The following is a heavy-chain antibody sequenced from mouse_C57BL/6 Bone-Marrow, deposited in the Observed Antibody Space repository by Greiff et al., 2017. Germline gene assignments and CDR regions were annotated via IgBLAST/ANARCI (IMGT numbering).Heavy chain of an antibody. Sequence: QVQLQQSGAELARPGASVKLSCKASGYTFTSYGISWVKQRTGQGLEWIGEIYPRSGNTYYNEKFKGKATLTADKSSSTAYMELRSLTSEDAAVYFCAIYGSSYGGYFDVWGTGTTVTVSS. CDR3: AIYGSSYGGYFDV. CDR1: GYTFTSYG. V-gene: IGHV1-81*01. J-gene: IGHJ1*03. D-gene: IGHD1-1*01. CDR2: IYPRSGNT.